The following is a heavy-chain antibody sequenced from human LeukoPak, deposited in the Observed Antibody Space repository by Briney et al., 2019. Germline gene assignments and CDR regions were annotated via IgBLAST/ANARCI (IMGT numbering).Heavy chain of an antibody. J-gene: IGHJ1*01. V-gene: IGHV1-2*02. Sequence: GASVKVSCKASGYTFTSYDINWVGQATGQGREWMGWINPISGGTNYAQKFQGRVTMTRDTSITTAYMELSRLRSDDTAVYYCAREHDSSGYYDRFQHWGQGTLVTVSS. CDR2: INPISGGT. D-gene: IGHD3-22*01. CDR3: AREHDSSGYYDRFQH. CDR1: GYTFTSYD.